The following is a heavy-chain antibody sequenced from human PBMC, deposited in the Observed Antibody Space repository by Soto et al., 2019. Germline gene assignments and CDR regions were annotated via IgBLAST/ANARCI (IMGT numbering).Heavy chain of an antibody. J-gene: IGHJ6*02. CDR1: GGTFSSYA. V-gene: IGHV1-69*01. CDR2: IIPIFGTA. D-gene: IGHD2-2*01. CDR3: ARASASRGSLYYYGMDV. Sequence: QVQLVQSGAEVKKPGSSVKVSCKASGGTFSSYAISWVRQAPGQGLEWMGGIIPIFGTANYAQKFQGRVTITADESPGTAYMELSSLRSEDTAVYYCARASASRGSLYYYGMDVWGQGTTVTVSS.